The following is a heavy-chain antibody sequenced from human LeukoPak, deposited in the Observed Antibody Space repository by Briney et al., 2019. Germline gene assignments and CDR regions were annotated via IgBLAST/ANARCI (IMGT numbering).Heavy chain of an antibody. V-gene: IGHV1-2*02. J-gene: IGHJ4*02. CDR1: GYTFTDYY. D-gene: IGHD5-18*01. Sequence: ASVKVSCKASGYTFTDYYFHWVRQAPGQGLEWMGWINPNRGGTDYAQKFQGRVTMTRDTSISTAYMELSRLRYDDTAVYYCASGYRFRNWGQGTLVTVSS. CDR3: ASGYRFRN. CDR2: INPNRGGT.